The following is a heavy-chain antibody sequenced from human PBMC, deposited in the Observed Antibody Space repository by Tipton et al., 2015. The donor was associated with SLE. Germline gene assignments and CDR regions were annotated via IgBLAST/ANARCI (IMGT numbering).Heavy chain of an antibody. Sequence: QSGAEVKKPGASVKVSCKASGYTFTSYGISWVRQAPGQGLEWMGWMNPNSGNTGYAQKFQGRVTMTRNTSISTAYMELSSLGSEDTAVYYCARWETGERDAFDIWGQGTMVTVSS. CDR2: MNPNSGNT. CDR3: ARWETGERDAFDI. V-gene: IGHV1-8*02. CDR1: GYTFTSYG. D-gene: IGHD7-27*01. J-gene: IGHJ3*02.